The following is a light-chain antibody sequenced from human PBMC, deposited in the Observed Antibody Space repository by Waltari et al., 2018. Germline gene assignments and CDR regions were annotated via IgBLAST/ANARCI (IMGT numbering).Light chain of an antibody. CDR3: CSFVGSATWV. V-gene: IGLV2-23*01. CDR2: EDT. Sequence: QSALTQPASVSGSPGQSIAISCTGTSSDVGRYNLVSRYQQHPGKAPKLLIYEDTKRPSGVSDHFSGSKSGNTASLTISGLQAEDEADYFCCSFVGSATWVFGGGTKLTVL. CDR1: SSDVGRYNL. J-gene: IGLJ3*02.